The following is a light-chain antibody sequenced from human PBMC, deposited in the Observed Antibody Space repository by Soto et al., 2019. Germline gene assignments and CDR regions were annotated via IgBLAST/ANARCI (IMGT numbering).Light chain of an antibody. Sequence: QSALTQPRSVSGSPGQSVTISCTGTSSDVGGYNFVSWYQQYPGKAPKLMIYDVSKRPSGVPDRFSGSKSGNTASLTISGLQAEDKADYYCCSYAGSYTLVFGGGTKLTVL. CDR3: CSYAGSYTLV. J-gene: IGLJ2*01. CDR2: DVS. CDR1: SSDVGGYNF. V-gene: IGLV2-11*01.